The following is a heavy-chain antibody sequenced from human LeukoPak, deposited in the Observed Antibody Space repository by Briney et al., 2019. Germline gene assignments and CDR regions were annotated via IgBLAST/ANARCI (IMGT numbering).Heavy chain of an antibody. V-gene: IGHV3-21*01. D-gene: IGHD1-7*01. J-gene: IGHJ4*02. Sequence: GGSLRLSCAASGFTFSSYAMSWVRQAPGKGLEWVSSISSSSSYIYYADSVKGRFTISRDNAKNSLHLQMNSLRAEDTAVYYCARDITGTTGVFDYWGQGTLVTVSS. CDR2: ISSSSSYI. CDR1: GFTFSSYA. CDR3: ARDITGTTGVFDY.